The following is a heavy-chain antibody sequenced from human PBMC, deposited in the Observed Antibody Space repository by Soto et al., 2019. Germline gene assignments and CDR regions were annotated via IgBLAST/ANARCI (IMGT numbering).Heavy chain of an antibody. Sequence: SETLSLTCTVSGGSISGYYWSWIRQPPGKGLEWIGEINHSGSTNYNPSLKSRVTISVDTSKNQFSLKLSSVTAADTAVYYCARGADTATERAFDIWGQGTMVTVSS. CDR2: INHSGST. CDR3: ARGADTATERAFDI. D-gene: IGHD5-18*01. J-gene: IGHJ3*02. CDR1: GGSISGYY. V-gene: IGHV4-34*01.